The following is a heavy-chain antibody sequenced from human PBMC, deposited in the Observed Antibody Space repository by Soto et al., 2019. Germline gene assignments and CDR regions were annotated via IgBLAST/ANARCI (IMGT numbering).Heavy chain of an antibody. Sequence: GGSLRLSCAASGFTFSSYGMHWVRQAPGKGLEWVAVISYDGSNKYYVDSVKGRFTISRDNSRNTLYLQMNSLRAEDTAVYYCAKSGIDDFWSGYYKTKQYFDYWGQGTLVTVSS. D-gene: IGHD3-3*01. V-gene: IGHV3-30*18. CDR3: AKSGIDDFWSGYYKTKQYFDY. CDR2: ISYDGSNK. J-gene: IGHJ4*02. CDR1: GFTFSSYG.